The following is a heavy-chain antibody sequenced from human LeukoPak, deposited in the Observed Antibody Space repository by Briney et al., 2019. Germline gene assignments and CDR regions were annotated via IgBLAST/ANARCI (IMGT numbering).Heavy chain of an antibody. J-gene: IGHJ4*02. Sequence: SETLSLTCTVSGGSISSYYWSWIRQPPRKGLEWIGYIYYSGSTNYNPSLKSRVTISVDTSKNQFSLKLSSVTAADTAVYYCAREATITAYNFDYWGQGTLVTVSS. CDR1: GGSISSYY. CDR3: AREATITAYNFDY. V-gene: IGHV4-59*12. CDR2: IYYSGST. D-gene: IGHD5-12*01.